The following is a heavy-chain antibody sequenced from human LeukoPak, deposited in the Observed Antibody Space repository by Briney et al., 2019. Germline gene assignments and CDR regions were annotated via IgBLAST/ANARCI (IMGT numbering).Heavy chain of an antibody. J-gene: IGHJ4*02. Sequence: ASVKVSCKASGYTFTGYYMHWVRQAPGQGFEWMGWINPNSGDTNYAQKFQGRVIMTRDTSIRTAYLELSGLRSDDTAVYYCAKNPYEYYFDYWGQGTLVTVSS. D-gene: IGHD5-12*01. V-gene: IGHV1-2*02. CDR3: AKNPYEYYFDY. CDR1: GYTFTGYY. CDR2: INPNSGDT.